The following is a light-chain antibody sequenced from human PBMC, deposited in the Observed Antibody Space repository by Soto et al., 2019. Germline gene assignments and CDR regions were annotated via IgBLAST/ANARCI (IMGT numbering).Light chain of an antibody. Sequence: VGLTQSPLSLPVTLGQPASICCRPSQSLIYSNGNTYLNRYQQRPGQSPRRLIYQVSNRDSGVPDRFTGSGSGSGTDFTLKISRVEAEDVGVYYCMEGTPSFGQGTKVDIK. V-gene: IGKV2-30*01. CDR3: MEGTPS. CDR1: QSLIYSNGNTY. J-gene: IGKJ1*01. CDR2: QVS.